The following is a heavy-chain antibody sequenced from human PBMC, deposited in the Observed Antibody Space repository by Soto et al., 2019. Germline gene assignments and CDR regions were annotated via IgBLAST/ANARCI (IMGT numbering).Heavy chain of an antibody. D-gene: IGHD1-26*01. J-gene: IGHJ4*02. CDR2: IFHSGST. Sequence: SETLSLTCAVSGGSIRSNNWWSWVRQPPGKGLEWIGEIFHSGSTYYNPSLKTRVTISVDKSKNHFSLKLSSVTAAVTAVYYCARVYSGSYSDYWGQGTLVTVSS. CDR3: ARVYSGSYSDY. CDR1: GGSIRSNNW. V-gene: IGHV4-4*02.